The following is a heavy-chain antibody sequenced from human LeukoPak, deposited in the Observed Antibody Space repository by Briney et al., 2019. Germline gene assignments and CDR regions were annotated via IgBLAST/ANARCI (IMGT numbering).Heavy chain of an antibody. Sequence: PSETLSLTCTVSGGSISSYYWSWIRQPPGKGLEWIGYIYYSGSTNYNPSLKSRVTISVDTSKNQFSLKLSSVTAADTAVCYCASGYCSSTSCSPLGYWGQGTLVTVSS. J-gene: IGHJ4*02. CDR1: GGSISSYY. CDR2: IYYSGST. V-gene: IGHV4-59*01. CDR3: ASGYCSSTSCSPLGY. D-gene: IGHD2-2*03.